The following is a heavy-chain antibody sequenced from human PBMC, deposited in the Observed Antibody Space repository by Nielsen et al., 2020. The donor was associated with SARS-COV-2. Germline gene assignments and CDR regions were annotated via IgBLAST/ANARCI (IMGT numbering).Heavy chain of an antibody. CDR2: INPSGGGT. CDR3: ARGGVYYDFWSGSPITNYFDY. CDR1: DKSFNS. J-gene: IGHJ4*02. V-gene: IGHV1-46*02. D-gene: IGHD3-3*01. Sequence: ASVKVSCKASDKSFNSITWVRQAPGQGLEWVGVINPSGGGTFYAQKFQGRVTMTRDTSTSTVYMELSSLTSEDTAVYFCARGGVYYDFWSGSPITNYFDYWGQGTLVTVSS.